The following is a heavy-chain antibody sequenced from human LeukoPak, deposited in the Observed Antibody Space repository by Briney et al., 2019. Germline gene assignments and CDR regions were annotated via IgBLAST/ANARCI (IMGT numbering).Heavy chain of an antibody. CDR1: GFTFSSYS. D-gene: IGHD2-15*01. V-gene: IGHV3-48*04. J-gene: IGHJ3*02. Sequence: GGSLRLSCAASGFTFSSYSMNWVRQAPGKGLEWVSYISSSSSTIYYADSVKGRFTISRDNAKNSLYLQMNSLRAEDTAVYYCARDTCSGGSCYSEDAFDIWGQGTMVTVSS. CDR3: ARDTCSGGSCYSEDAFDI. CDR2: ISSSSSTI.